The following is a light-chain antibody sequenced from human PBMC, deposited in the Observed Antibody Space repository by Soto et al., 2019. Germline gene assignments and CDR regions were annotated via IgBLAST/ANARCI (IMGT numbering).Light chain of an antibody. Sequence: EIVLTQSPATLSLSPGGRATLSCRASQSVSSFLAWYQQKPGQPPRLLIYDASNRATGIPGRFSGSGSGTDFTLTISSLEPEDFAAYYCQQRGNWPPTFGPGTKVDI. CDR2: DAS. CDR1: QSVSSF. CDR3: QQRGNWPPT. J-gene: IGKJ3*01. V-gene: IGKV3-11*01.